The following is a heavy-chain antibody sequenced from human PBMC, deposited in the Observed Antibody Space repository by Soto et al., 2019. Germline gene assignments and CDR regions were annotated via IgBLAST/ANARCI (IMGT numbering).Heavy chain of an antibody. CDR2: IIPIFGTA. J-gene: IGHJ6*02. CDR3: ARDGESVVVIFGDYYYGMDV. CDR1: GGTFSRYA. Sequence: ASVKVSCKASGGTFSRYAISWVRQAPGQGLEWMGGIIPIFGTANYAQKFQGRVTITADESTSTAYMELSSLRSEDTAVYYCARDGESVVVIFGDYYYGMDVWGQGTTVTVSS. D-gene: IGHD2-21*01. V-gene: IGHV1-69*13.